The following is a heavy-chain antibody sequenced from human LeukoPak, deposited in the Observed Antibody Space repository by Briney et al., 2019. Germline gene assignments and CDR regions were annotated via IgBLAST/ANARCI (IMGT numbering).Heavy chain of an antibody. CDR2: IIPIFGTA. CDR1: GGTFSSYA. J-gene: IGHJ4*02. CDR3: AREDSSGYQVFDY. V-gene: IGHV1-69*05. D-gene: IGHD3-22*01. Sequence: GSSVKVSCKASGGTFSSYAISWVRQAPGQGLEWMGRIIPIFGTANYAQKFQGRVTIITDESTSTAYVELSSLRSEDTAVYYCAREDSSGYQVFDYWGQGTLVTVSS.